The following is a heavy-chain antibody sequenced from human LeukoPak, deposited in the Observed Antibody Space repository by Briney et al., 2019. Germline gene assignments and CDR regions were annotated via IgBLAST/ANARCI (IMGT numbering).Heavy chain of an antibody. J-gene: IGHJ6*03. CDR2: ISSSGSTI. CDR1: GFTFSDYY. Sequence: GGSLRLSCAASGFTFSDYYMSWIRQAPGKGLEWVSYISSSGSTIYYADSVKGRFTISRDNAKNSLYLQMNSLRAEDTAVYYCARGHREEWELPTVYYYYMDVWGKGTTVTVSS. CDR3: ARGHREEWELPTVYYYYMDV. V-gene: IGHV3-11*01. D-gene: IGHD1-26*01.